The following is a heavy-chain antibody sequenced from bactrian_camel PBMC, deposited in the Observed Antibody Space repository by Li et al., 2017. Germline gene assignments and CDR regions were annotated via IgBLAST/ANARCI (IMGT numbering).Heavy chain of an antibody. J-gene: IGHJ4*01. Sequence: VQLVESGGGPVQAGGSLRLSCAASGNLYNLNCLGWFRQAPGKEREGVGAIYTGGGKTYYADSVKGRFTISRDNAKSTLYLQMNSLQYVDTGTYYCAADRTYCSGGHCYEETVNYYYRGQGTQVTVS. CDR2: IYTGGGKT. CDR3: AADRTYCSGGHCYEETVNYYY. CDR1: GNLYNLNC. D-gene: IGHD2*01. V-gene: IGHV3S54*01.